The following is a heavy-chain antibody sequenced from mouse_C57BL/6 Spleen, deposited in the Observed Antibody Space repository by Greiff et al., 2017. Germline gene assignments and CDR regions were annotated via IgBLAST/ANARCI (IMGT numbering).Heavy chain of an antibody. CDR2: IDPSDSYT. CDR3: ARGTPYYSNYLDY. Sequence: QVQLQQPGAELVMPGASVKLSCKASGYTFTSYWMHWVKPRPGQGLEWIGEIDPSDSYTNYNQKFKGKSTLTVDQSSSTAYMQLSSRTSEDSAVDYCARGTPYYSNYLDYWGQGTTLTVSS. V-gene: IGHV1-69*01. CDR1: GYTFTSYW. J-gene: IGHJ2*01. D-gene: IGHD2-5*01.